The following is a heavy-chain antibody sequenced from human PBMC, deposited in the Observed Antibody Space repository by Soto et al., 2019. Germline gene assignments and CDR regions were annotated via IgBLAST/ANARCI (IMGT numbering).Heavy chain of an antibody. CDR1: GDSVSSNSAG. CDR2: AYYRSKWYN. J-gene: IGHJ4*02. D-gene: IGHD6-13*01. CDR3: ARDNSSWYFDY. Sequence: SQTLSLTCAISGDSVSSNSAGWNWIRQSPSRGLEWLGRAYYRSKWYNDYEASVKSRITINPGTSKNQFSLQVNSVTPEDTAVYYCARDNSSWYFDYWGQGILVTVSS. V-gene: IGHV6-1*01.